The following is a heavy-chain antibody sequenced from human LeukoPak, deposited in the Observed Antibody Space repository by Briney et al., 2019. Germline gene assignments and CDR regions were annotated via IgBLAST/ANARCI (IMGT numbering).Heavy chain of an antibody. Sequence: GGSLRLSCAASGFTFSSYGMHWVRQAPGKGLEWVAVIWYDGSNKYYADSVKGRFTISRDNSKNTLYLQMNSLRVEDTAVYYCAKDTAALYYFDYWGQGTLVTVSS. D-gene: IGHD2-15*01. V-gene: IGHV3-33*06. CDR2: IWYDGSNK. CDR3: AKDTAALYYFDY. CDR1: GFTFSSYG. J-gene: IGHJ4*02.